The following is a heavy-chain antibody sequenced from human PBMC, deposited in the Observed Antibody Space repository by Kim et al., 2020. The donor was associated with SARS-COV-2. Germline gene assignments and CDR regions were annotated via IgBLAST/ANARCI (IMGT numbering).Heavy chain of an antibody. Sequence: SETLSLTCTVSGDSISTSSNYWGWSRQPPGKGLEWIGSVYSSGSTYYNPSLKSRVTVSVDTSKSQFSLRLTSVTATDTAVYYCARCRRSGLYYIDFWGQGTQVTVSS. D-gene: IGHD6-19*01. CDR1: GDSISTSSNY. CDR3: ARCRRSGLYYIDF. V-gene: IGHV4-39*01. J-gene: IGHJ4*02. CDR2: VYSSGST.